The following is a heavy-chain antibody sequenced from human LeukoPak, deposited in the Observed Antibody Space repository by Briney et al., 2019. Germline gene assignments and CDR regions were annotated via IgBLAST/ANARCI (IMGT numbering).Heavy chain of an antibody. D-gene: IGHD3-22*01. J-gene: IGHJ4*02. CDR3: AHKATSSGYLN. CDR1: GFSLSTSGVG. Sequence: SGPTLVKPTQTLTLTCTFSGFSLSTSGVGAGWIRQPPGKALEWLALINWNDNKPYSPSLKSRLTITKDTSKNQVVLTMTNMDPVDTATYYCAHKATSSGYLNWGQGTLVTVSS. V-gene: IGHV2-5*01. CDR2: INWNDNK.